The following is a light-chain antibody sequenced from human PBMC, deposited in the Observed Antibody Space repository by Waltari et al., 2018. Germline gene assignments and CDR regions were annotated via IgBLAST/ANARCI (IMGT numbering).Light chain of an antibody. Sequence: DIQMTQSPSSVSASVGDRVTITCRASQGISNLLAWYQQRPGAVPNCLIFGATELQAGVPSRFSGSGSGTYFTLTISSLQPEDFATYYCQHYSGYPLTFGGGTKVEIK. V-gene: IGKV1-16*01. CDR2: GAT. CDR3: QHYSGYPLT. CDR1: QGISNL. J-gene: IGKJ4*01.